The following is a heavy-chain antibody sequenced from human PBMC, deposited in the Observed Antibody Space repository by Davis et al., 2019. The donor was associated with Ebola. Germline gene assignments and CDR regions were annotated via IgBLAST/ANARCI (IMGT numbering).Heavy chain of an antibody. J-gene: IGHJ3*02. V-gene: IGHV3-23*01. Sequence: GESLKISCAASGFTFNIYAMSWVRQAPGKGLEWVSTLGTSADTYYAESVKGRFTISRDNSKNTLYLQMNGLRVEDTAIYYCAKDTSNIWFDIWGQGTMVTVSS. CDR2: LGTSADT. CDR3: AKDTSNIWFDI. CDR1: GFTFNIYA. D-gene: IGHD1-26*01.